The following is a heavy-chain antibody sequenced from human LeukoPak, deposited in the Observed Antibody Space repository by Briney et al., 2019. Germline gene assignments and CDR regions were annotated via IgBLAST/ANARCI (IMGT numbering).Heavy chain of an antibody. V-gene: IGHV3-9*01. J-gene: IGHJ6*02. Sequence: GGSLRLSCAASGFTFDDYAMHWVRQAPGKGLEWVSGISWNSGSIGYADSVKGRFTISRDNAKNSLYLQMNSLRAEDTALYYCAKEFLRYFDWSPMDVWGQGTTVTVSS. CDR3: AKEFLRYFDWSPMDV. D-gene: IGHD3-9*01. CDR2: ISWNSGSI. CDR1: GFTFDDYA.